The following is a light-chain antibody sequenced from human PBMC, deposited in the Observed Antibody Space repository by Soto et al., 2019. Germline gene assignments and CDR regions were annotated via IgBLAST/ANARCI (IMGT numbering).Light chain of an antibody. CDR3: QQYNNWLQT. V-gene: IGKV3-15*01. CDR1: QSVGSN. Sequence: DIVMTQSPATLSVSPGEAATLSCRASQSVGSNLAWYQQKPAQAPRLLVYGVSTRATGTPARFSGSGSGTEFTLTISSVQSEDFAVYYCQQYNNWLQTFGQGTKVDI. J-gene: IGKJ1*01. CDR2: GVS.